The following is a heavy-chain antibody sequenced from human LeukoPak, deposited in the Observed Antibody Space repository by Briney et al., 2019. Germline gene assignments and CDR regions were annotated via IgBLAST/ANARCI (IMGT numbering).Heavy chain of an antibody. D-gene: IGHD2-2*01. CDR3: TTEDDQLLVFGDY. Sequence: GGSLRLSCAASGFTFTNAWMNWVRQAPGKGLEWVGRIKSKADGGTTGYAAPVKGRFTISRDDSKNTLYLQMNSLKTEDTALYYCTTEDDQLLVFGDYWGQGTLVTVSS. V-gene: IGHV3-15*01. CDR1: GFTFTNAW. CDR2: IKSKADGGTT. J-gene: IGHJ4*02.